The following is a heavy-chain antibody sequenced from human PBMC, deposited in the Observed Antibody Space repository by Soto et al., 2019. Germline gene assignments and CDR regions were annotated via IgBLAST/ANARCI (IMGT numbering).Heavy chain of an antibody. J-gene: IGHJ2*01. CDR1: GFTFSSYA. Sequence: EEQVLESGGGLVQPGGSLRLSCAASGFTFSSYAMTWVRQAPGKGLEWVSGISGRGGYTYYADSVKGRFTISRDKSKNTLYLQASSLRAEGTAVYYCALSRGYCSGGSCYWYFDLWGRGTLVTVSS. CDR3: ALSRGYCSGGSCYWYFDL. V-gene: IGHV3-23*01. D-gene: IGHD2-15*01. CDR2: ISGRGGYT.